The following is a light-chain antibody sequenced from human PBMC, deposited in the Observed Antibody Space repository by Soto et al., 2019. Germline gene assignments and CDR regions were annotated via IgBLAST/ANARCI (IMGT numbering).Light chain of an antibody. CDR3: GTWDTSLSAEV. V-gene: IGLV1-51*01. CDR2: DNT. Sequence: QSVLTQPPSVSAAPGQRVTISCSGSTSNIGNNYVSWYQQLPGSAPKLLIYDNTKRPSGIPARFSGSRSGTSATLGITGLQTGDEADYYCGTWDTSLSAEVFGGGTKLTVL. CDR1: TSNIGNNY. J-gene: IGLJ3*02.